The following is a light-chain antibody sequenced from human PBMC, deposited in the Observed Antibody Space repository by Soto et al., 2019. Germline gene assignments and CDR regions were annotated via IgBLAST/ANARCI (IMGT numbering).Light chain of an antibody. CDR3: QQYGSSPPDT. Sequence: EIVLTQSPGTLSLSPGERATLSCRASQRVSSSYLAWYQQKPGQAPRLLIYGASSRATGIPDRFSGSGSGIDFTLTISRLEPEDFAVYYCQQYGSSPPDTCGQGTKLEIK. V-gene: IGKV3-20*01. CDR1: QRVSSSY. J-gene: IGKJ2*01. CDR2: GAS.